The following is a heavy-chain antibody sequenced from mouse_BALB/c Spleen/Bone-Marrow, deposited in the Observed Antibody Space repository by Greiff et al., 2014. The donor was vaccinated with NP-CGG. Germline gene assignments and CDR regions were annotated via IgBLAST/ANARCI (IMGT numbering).Heavy chain of an antibody. CDR2: INPTSGYT. V-gene: IGHV1-7*01. Sequence: VKLMESGAELAKPGASVKMSCKASGYTFTSYWMHWVKQRPGQGLEWIGYINPTSGYTEYNQKFKDKATLTADKSSSTAYMQLGGLTSEDSAVYYCATGYYAMDSWGQGSSVTVSS. CDR1: GYTFTSYW. J-gene: IGHJ4*01. CDR3: ATGYYAMDS.